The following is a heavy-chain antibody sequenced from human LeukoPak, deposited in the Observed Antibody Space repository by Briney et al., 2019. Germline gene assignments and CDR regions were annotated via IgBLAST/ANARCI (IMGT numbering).Heavy chain of an antibody. Sequence: ASGKVSCKASGYTFTSYGISWVRQAPGQGLEWMGWISAYNGNTNYAQKLQGRVTMTTDTSTSTAYMELRSLRSDDTAVYYCARDRAVRGVIITSPLDYWGQGTLVTVSS. J-gene: IGHJ4*02. CDR1: GYTFTSYG. CDR3: ARDRAVRGVIITSPLDY. V-gene: IGHV1-18*01. CDR2: ISAYNGNT. D-gene: IGHD3-10*01.